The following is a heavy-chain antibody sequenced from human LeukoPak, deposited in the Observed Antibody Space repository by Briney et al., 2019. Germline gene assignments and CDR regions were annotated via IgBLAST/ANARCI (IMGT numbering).Heavy chain of an antibody. CDR1: GGSLSSGDYY. CDR3: ARWTGLSDAFDI. J-gene: IGHJ3*02. V-gene: IGHV4-30-4*08. CDR2: IYYSGST. D-gene: IGHD3/OR15-3a*01. Sequence: SQTLSLTCTVSGGSLSSGDYYWSWIRQPPGKGLEWIGYIYYSGSTYYNPSLKSRVTISVDTSKNQFSLKLSSVTAADTAVYYCARWTGLSDAFDIWGQGTMDTVSS.